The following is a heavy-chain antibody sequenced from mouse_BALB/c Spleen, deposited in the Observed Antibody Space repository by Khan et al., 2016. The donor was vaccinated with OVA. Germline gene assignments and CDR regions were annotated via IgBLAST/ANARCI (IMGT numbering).Heavy chain of an antibody. Sequence: QIQLVQSGPELKKPGETVKISCKASGYTFTNYGMNWVKQAPGKGLKWMGWINTYTGEPTYADDFKGRFAFSLETSASTAYLQINNLKNEDTATYFCAKCLWPYYYAMDYWGQGTSVTVSS. CDR1: GYTFTNYG. CDR2: INTYTGEP. V-gene: IGHV9-3-1*01. J-gene: IGHJ4*01. D-gene: IGHD1-1*02. CDR3: AKCLWPYYYAMDY.